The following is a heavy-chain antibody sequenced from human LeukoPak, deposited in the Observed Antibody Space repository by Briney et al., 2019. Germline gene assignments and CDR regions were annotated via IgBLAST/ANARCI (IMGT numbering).Heavy chain of an antibody. CDR3: ARADRPEGGPYLIDP. Sequence: ASVKVSCKASGYTFIDYYLHWVRQAPGQGLEWMGWINPKSGGRSFAQKFQGRVTMTRDTSIATVYMELNWLTSDDTAIYYCARADRPEGGPYLIDPWGQGTLVTVSS. V-gene: IGHV1-2*02. CDR2: INPKSGGR. D-gene: IGHD2-21*01. J-gene: IGHJ5*02. CDR1: GYTFIDYY.